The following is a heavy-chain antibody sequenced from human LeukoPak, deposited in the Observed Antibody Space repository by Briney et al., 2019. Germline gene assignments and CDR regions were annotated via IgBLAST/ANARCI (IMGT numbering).Heavy chain of an antibody. D-gene: IGHD2-2*01. V-gene: IGHV3-21*01. CDR2: ISSSSSYI. CDR3: ARDLYCSSTSCYLSYYYYYGMDV. CDR1: GFTFSSYG. J-gene: IGHJ6*02. Sequence: GGSLRLSCAASGFTFSSYGMHWVRQAPGKGLEWVSSISSSSSYIYYADSVKGRFTISRDNAKNSLYLQMNSLRAEDTAVYYCARDLYCSSTSCYLSYYYYYGMDVWGQGTTVTVSS.